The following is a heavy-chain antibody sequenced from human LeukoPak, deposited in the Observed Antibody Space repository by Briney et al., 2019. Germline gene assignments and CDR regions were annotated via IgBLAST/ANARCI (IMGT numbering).Heavy chain of an antibody. V-gene: IGHV3-21*01. Sequence: GGSLRLSCAASGFTFSSYGMHWVRQAPGKGLEWVSSISSSSSYIYYADSVKGRFTISRDNAKNSLYLQMNSLRAEDTAVYYCARAWEVTMVRRVIASDFDYWGQGTLVTVSS. CDR2: ISSSSSYI. CDR3: ARAWEVTMVRRVIASDFDY. J-gene: IGHJ4*02. CDR1: GFTFSSYG. D-gene: IGHD3-10*01.